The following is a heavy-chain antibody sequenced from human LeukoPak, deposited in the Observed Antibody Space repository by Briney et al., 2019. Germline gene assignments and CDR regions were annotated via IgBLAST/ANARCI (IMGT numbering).Heavy chain of an antibody. D-gene: IGHD5-24*01. V-gene: IGHV3-23*01. Sequence: AGGSLRLSCAASGFVFSSYAMSWVRQTPARGLEWVSSLRGDGETFYADSVKGRFTLSRDDSRNTVYLQLNSLRAEDTAVYYCASPPVGDGYNRGAFDIWGQGTMVTVSS. CDR2: LRGDGET. CDR1: GFVFSSYA. CDR3: ASPPVGDGYNRGAFDI. J-gene: IGHJ3*02.